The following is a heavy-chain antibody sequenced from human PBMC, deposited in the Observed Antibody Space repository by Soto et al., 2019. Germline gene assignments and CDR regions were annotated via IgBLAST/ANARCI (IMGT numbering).Heavy chain of an antibody. J-gene: IGHJ6*02. Sequence: QVQLVESGAGVVQPGRSLRLSCAASGFTFSSYAMHWVRQAPGKGLEWVAVISYDGSNKYYADSVEGRFTISRDNSKNTLYLQMNRLRAEETAVYYCARDGRDGYNVLGYYYYYGMDVWGQGTTVTVSS. D-gene: IGHD5-12*01. V-gene: IGHV3-30-3*01. CDR1: GFTFSSYA. CDR3: ARDGRDGYNVLGYYYYYGMDV. CDR2: ISYDGSNK.